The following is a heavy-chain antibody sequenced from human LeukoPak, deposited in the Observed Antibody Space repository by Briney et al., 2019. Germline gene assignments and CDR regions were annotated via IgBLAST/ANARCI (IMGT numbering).Heavy chain of an antibody. CDR2: ISAYNGNT. CDR1: GYTFTSYG. D-gene: IGHD2-15*01. J-gene: IGHJ3*02. CDR3: ARYLLRYCSGGSCYPGAFDI. V-gene: IGHV1-18*01. Sequence: ASVKVSCKASGYTFTSYGISWVRQAPGQGREWMGWISAYNGNTNYAQKLQGRVSMTTDTSTSTAYMELRSLRSDDTAVYYCARYLLRYCSGGSCYPGAFDIWGQGTMVTVSS.